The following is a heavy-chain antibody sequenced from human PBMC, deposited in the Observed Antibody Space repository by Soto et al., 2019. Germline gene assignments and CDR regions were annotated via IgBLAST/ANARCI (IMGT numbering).Heavy chain of an antibody. CDR2: IVVGSGNT. Sequence: VKVSFKASGFTFTSSAVQWVRQARGQRLEWIGWIVVGSGNTNYAQKFQERVTITRDMSTSTAYMELSSLRSEDTAVYYCAAPSGGYSYAFDIWGQGTMVTVSS. CDR3: AAPSGGYSYAFDI. J-gene: IGHJ3*02. CDR1: GFTFTSSA. D-gene: IGHD5-18*01. V-gene: IGHV1-58*01.